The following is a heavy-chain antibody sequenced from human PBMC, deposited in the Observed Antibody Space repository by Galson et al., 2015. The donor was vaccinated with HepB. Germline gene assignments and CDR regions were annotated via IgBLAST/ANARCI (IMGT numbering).Heavy chain of an antibody. D-gene: IGHD3-10*01. CDR1: GYTFTDYY. CDR2: INTNSGGT. Sequence: SVKVSCKASGYTFTDYYIHWVRQAPGQGLEWMGWINTNSGGTNYAQKFQGRVTMTRDTSITTAYMELNKLISDDTAVFYCARGPNYYGSGRSWFDPWGQGTLVTVSS. CDR3: ARGPNYYGSGRSWFDP. J-gene: IGHJ5*02. V-gene: IGHV1-2*02.